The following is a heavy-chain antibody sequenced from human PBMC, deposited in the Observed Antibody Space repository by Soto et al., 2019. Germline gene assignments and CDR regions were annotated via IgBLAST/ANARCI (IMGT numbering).Heavy chain of an antibody. CDR2: INAASGNT. D-gene: IGHD1-1*01. CDR1: GYTFTPYA. V-gene: IGHV1-3*01. CDR3: ARPATTWGVNYFDY. J-gene: IGHJ4*02. Sequence: ASVKVSCKASGYTFTPYAMHWVRQAPGQNLEWMGWINAASGNTKYSQKFQGRVTITRDTSASTAYMELSSLRSEDTAIYYCARPATTWGVNYFDYWGQGTLVTVSS.